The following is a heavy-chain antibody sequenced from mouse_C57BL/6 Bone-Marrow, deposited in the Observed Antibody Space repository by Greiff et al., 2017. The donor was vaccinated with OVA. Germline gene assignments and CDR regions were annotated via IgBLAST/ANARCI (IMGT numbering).Heavy chain of an antibody. Sequence: DVKVEESGPGLVKPSQSLSLTCSVTGYSITSGYYWNWIRQLPGNKLEWMGYISYDGSNNYNPSLKNRISITRDTTKNQFFLKLNSVTTEDTATYNCARVLGVTYYDYWGQGTTLTVAS. CDR3: ARVLGVTYYDY. CDR1: GYSITSGYY. V-gene: IGHV3-6*01. CDR2: ISYDGSN. D-gene: IGHD2-2*01. J-gene: IGHJ2*01.